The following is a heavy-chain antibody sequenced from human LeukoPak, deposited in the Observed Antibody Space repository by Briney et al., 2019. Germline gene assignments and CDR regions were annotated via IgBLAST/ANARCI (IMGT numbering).Heavy chain of an antibody. Sequence: GGSLRLSCAASGFTFSSYGMHWVRQAPGKGLGYVSSISRNGGRTYYANYVKGRFAISRDDSMNTLYLQMGSLRTEDMAVYYCARGSIYRPLDYWGQGTLVTVSS. D-gene: IGHD3-3*02. V-gene: IGHV3-64*01. J-gene: IGHJ4*02. CDR2: ISRNGGRT. CDR1: GFTFSSYG. CDR3: ARGSIYRPLDY.